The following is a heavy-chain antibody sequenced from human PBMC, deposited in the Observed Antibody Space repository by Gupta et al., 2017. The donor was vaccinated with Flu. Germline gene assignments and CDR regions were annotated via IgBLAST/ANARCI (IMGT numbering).Heavy chain of an antibody. D-gene: IGHD3-3*01. CDR1: GASISSGDYY. CDR3: ARASPYHNDFWRENTLGIDVFDI. CDR2: FHASGTS. Sequence: QVQLQESGPGLVKPSQTLSLTCTVSGASISSGDYYWTWIRQPAGKGLEWVGHFHASGTSNFNPSLESRGTMSLDTSRNHFSLKLSSVSAADTAVYFCARASPYHNDFWRENTLGIDVFDIWGQGTMVTVSS. V-gene: IGHV4-61*02. J-gene: IGHJ3*02.